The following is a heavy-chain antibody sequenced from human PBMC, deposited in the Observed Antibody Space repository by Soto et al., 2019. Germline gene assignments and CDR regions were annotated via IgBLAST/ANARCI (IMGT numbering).Heavy chain of an antibody. CDR2: IIPIFGTA. J-gene: IGHJ6*02. CDR3: ASPPGGCSGGSGPYYYYGMDV. CDR1: GGTFSSYA. D-gene: IGHD2-15*01. V-gene: IGHV1-69*12. Sequence: QVQLVQSGAEVKKPGSSVKVSCKASGGTFSSYAISWVRQAPGQGLEWMGGIIPIFGTANYAQKFQGRVTITADESTRTAYMELRSLRSEDTAVYSCASPPGGCSGGSGPYYYYGMDVWGQGTTVTGSS.